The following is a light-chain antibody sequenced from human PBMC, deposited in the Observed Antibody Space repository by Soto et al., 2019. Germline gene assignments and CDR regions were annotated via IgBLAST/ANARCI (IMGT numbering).Light chain of an antibody. CDR3: QQYGSSPET. CDR1: QSVLYSSNNKNF. Sequence: DIVMTQSPDSLAVSLGERATINCKSSQSVLYSSNNKNFLAWFQQKPAQPPKLLIYWASTRESGVPDRFSGSGSGTDFTLTISRLDPEDFAVYYCQQYGSSPETFGQGTKVEIK. J-gene: IGKJ1*01. CDR2: WAS. V-gene: IGKV4-1*01.